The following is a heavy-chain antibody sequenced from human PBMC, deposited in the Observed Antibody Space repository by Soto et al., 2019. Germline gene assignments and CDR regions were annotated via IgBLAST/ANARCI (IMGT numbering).Heavy chain of an antibody. CDR2: IYPGDSDT. CDR1: GYSFTSYW. D-gene: IGHD6-13*01. J-gene: IGHJ3*02. Sequence: RGESLKISCKGSGYSFTSYWIGWVRQMPGKGLEWMGIIYPGDSDTRYSPSFQGQVTISADKSISNAYLQWSSLKASDTAIYYFARHVRVKAVRDAFDIWGQGTMVTVSS. V-gene: IGHV5-51*01. CDR3: ARHVRVKAVRDAFDI.